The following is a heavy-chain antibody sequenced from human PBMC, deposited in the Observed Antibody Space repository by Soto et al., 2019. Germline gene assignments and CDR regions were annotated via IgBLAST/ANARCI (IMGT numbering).Heavy chain of an antibody. Sequence: EVQLVESGGGLVQPGGSLRLSCAASGFTFSSHWLHWVRQTPGEGLVSVSRINPDASDADYADSVKGRFTISRDNAQSTLYLDMNSLRAEDTGVYYCARPKTMVYSAFDTWGQGTMVTVSS. CDR3: ARPKTMVYSAFDT. J-gene: IGHJ3*02. CDR1: GFTFSSHW. CDR2: INPDASDA. D-gene: IGHD2-8*01. V-gene: IGHV3-74*01.